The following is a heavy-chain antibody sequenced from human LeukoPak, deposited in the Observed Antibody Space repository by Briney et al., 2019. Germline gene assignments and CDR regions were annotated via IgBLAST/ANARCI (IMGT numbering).Heavy chain of an antibody. Sequence: ASVKVSCKASGYTFTDYYMNWVRQAPGQGLEWMGWINTNNGNTNYAQNLQGRVTMTTDTSTSTAYMELRSLRSDDTAVYFCARDLTGSRCRGGSCYFMFGYWGQGTLVTVSS. D-gene: IGHD2-15*01. CDR3: ARDLTGSRCRGGSCYFMFGY. CDR1: GYTFTDYY. CDR2: INTNNGNT. J-gene: IGHJ4*02. V-gene: IGHV1-18*04.